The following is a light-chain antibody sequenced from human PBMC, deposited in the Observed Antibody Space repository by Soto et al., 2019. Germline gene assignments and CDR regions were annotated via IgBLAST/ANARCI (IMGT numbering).Light chain of an antibody. J-gene: IGLJ2*01. CDR3: QVWDSSRV. CDR2: RDN. CDR1: NIGSKN. Sequence: SYELTQPLSVSVALGQTARITCGGNNIGSKNVHWYQQKPGQAPVLVIYRDNNRPSGIPERFSGSNSGNTATLTISRAQAGDEADYYCQVWDSSRVFGGGTKVTVL. V-gene: IGLV3-9*01.